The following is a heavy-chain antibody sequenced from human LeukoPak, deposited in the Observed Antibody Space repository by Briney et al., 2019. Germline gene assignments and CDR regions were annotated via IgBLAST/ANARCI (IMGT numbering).Heavy chain of an antibody. CDR1: GYSINNGYY. CDR2: IYHSGST. J-gene: IGHJ4*02. D-gene: IGHD6-13*01. CDR3: AGVETEGSSWYGVHYFDY. V-gene: IGHV4-38-2*02. Sequence: SETLSLTCTVSGYSINNGYYWGWIRQPPGKGLAWIGSIYHSGSTHYNPSLKSRVTISVDTSKNHFSLKLSSVTATDTAVYYCAGVETEGSSWYGVHYFDYWGQGTQVTVSS.